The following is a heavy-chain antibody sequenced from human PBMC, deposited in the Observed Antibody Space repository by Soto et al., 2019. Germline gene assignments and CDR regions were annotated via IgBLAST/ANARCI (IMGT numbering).Heavy chain of an antibody. J-gene: IGHJ4*02. V-gene: IGHV4-39*01. CDR1: GVSISNSSYY. Sequence: GPGPLNTSETLSLTCTVSGVSISNSSYYWGWIRRPPGKGLEWIGTIYYSGITYYNPSLKSRVTISVDTSKNQFSLKLTSVTAADTAVYYCARHGSNWGQGTLVTVSS. CDR3: ARHGSN. CDR2: IYYSGIT.